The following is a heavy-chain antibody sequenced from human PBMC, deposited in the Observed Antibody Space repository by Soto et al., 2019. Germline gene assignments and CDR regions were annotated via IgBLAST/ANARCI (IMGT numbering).Heavy chain of an antibody. CDR2: IYYSGRT. V-gene: IGHV4-59*01. J-gene: IGHJ4*02. CDR3: ARVGGDDFGDSGGFDY. D-gene: IGHD4-17*01. CDR1: GGSIRDYF. Sequence: QVQLQESGPGLVKPSGTLSLTCTVSGGSIRDYFWSWILQPPGTGLEWSGYIYYSGRTNYNPSLKSRVSISVDTSKNHFSLQLRSVTAADTAGYYCARVGGDDFGDSGGFDYWGQGTLVTVSS.